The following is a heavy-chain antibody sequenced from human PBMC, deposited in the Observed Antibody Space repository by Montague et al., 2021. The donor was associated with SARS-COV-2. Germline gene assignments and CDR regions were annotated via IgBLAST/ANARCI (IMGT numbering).Heavy chain of an antibody. V-gene: IGHV4-4*07. J-gene: IGHJ4*02. CDR3: ARRRVFYDCREVGY. Sequence: SETLSLTCTVSGGSISNYYWSWIRQPPGKGLEWIGRIYYSGSSTYNPSLESRVTMSVDTSKNQFSLKLSSVTAADTAVYYCARRRVFYDCREVGYWGQGTLVTVSS. CDR2: IYYSGSS. CDR1: GGSISNYY. D-gene: IGHD3-22*01.